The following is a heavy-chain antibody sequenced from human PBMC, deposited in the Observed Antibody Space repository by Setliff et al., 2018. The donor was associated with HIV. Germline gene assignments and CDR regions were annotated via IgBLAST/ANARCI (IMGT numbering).Heavy chain of an antibody. CDR2: IDHRGSP. V-gene: IGHV4-38-2*01. J-gene: IGHJ6*03. CDR3: ARVSITYWYSITRDYYYYMDV. Sequence: PSETLSLTCAVSGYSISSGYYWSGIRQPPGKGLEWIGEIDHRGSPKYNPPLNSRVTMSVDKSRNQFSLKVSSVTAADTAVYYCARVSITYWYSITRDYYYYMDVWGEGTTVTVSS. CDR1: GYSISSGYY. D-gene: IGHD2-8*02.